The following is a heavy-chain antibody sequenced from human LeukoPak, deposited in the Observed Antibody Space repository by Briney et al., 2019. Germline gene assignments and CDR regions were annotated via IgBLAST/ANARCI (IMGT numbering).Heavy chain of an antibody. CDR3: ARMVDP. CDR2: IYTSGST. CDR1: GGSFSGYY. J-gene: IGHJ5*02. V-gene: IGHV4-59*10. Sequence: SETLSLTCAVYGGSFSGYYWSWIRQPAGKGLEWIGRIYTSGSTNYNPSLKSRVTISVDTSKNQFSLKLSSVTAADTAVYYCARMVDPWGQGTLVTVSS.